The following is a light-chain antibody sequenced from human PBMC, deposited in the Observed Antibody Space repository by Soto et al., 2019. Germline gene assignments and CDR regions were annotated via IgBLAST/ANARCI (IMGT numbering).Light chain of an antibody. J-gene: IGKJ1*01. CDR3: QQSYSTLRT. Sequence: TQSPVTLSLSPGERATLSCRASQSIDSYLNWYQQKPGKAPKLLIFAASSLQSGVPSRFSGSGSGTDFTLTISSLQPEDFATYYCQQSYSTLRTFGQGTKVDIK. CDR1: QSIDSY. CDR2: AAS. V-gene: IGKV1-39*01.